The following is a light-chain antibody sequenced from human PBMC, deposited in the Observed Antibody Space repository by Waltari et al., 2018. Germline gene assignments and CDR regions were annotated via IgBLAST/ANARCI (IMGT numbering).Light chain of an antibody. J-gene: IGLJ3*02. CDR1: XXXXXX. CDR2: KNT. CDR3: LSSDISGTYWV. V-gene: IGLV3-16*01. Sequence: SYEVKQPPSVSVSLGXMARITCSGEXXXXXXXXXYRQKPGQFPVLLIHKNTERRSGVPRRFSGSTSGTTVTLTITGVQAEDEADYYCLSSDISGTYWVFGGGTKLTVL.